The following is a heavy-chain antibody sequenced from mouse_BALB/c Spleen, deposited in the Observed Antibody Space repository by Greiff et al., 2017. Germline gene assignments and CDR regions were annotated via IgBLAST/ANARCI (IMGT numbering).Heavy chain of an antibody. J-gene: IGHJ4*01. Sequence: EVKLVESGPGLVKPSQSLSLTCSVTGYSITSGYYWNWIRQFPGNKLEWMGYISYDGSNNYNPSLKNRISITRDTSKNQFFLKLNSVTTEDTATYYCARGIYYDYDGYAMDYWGQGTSVTVSS. CDR2: ISYDGSN. CDR1: GYSITSGYY. D-gene: IGHD2-4*01. CDR3: ARGIYYDYDGYAMDY. V-gene: IGHV3-6*02.